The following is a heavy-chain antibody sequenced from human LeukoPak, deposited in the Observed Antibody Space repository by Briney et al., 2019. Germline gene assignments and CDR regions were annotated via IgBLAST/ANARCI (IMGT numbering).Heavy chain of an antibody. V-gene: IGHV3-20*04. D-gene: IGHD6-13*01. J-gene: IGHJ4*02. CDR1: GFTFSSYA. CDR3: ARSGIAAAGT. Sequence: GGSLRLSCAASGFTFSSYAMSWVRQAPGKGLEWVSGISWNSGSIGYADSVKGRFTISRDNAKNSLYLQMNSLRAEDTAVYYCARSGIAAAGTWGQGTLVTVSS. CDR2: ISWNSGSI.